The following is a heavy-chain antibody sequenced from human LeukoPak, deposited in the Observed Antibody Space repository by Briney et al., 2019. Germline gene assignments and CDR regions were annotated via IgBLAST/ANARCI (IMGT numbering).Heavy chain of an antibody. J-gene: IGHJ3*02. CDR1: GGSISSSSYY. V-gene: IGHV4-39*07. CDR2: IYYSGST. D-gene: IGHD2-15*01. CDR3: ARARAVRGPGWFDI. Sequence: SETLSPTCTVSGGSISSSSYYWGWIRQPPGKGLEWIGSIYYSGSTYYNPSLKSRVTISVDTSKNQFSLKLSSVTAADTAVYYCARARAVRGPGWFDIWGQGTMVTVSS.